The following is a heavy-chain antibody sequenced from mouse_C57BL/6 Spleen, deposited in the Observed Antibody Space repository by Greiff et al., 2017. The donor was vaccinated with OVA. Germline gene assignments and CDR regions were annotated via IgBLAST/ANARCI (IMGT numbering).Heavy chain of an antibody. J-gene: IGHJ2*01. CDR2: IDPSDSYT. V-gene: IGHV1-69*01. CDR3: ARKETDYYGSSYDSY. D-gene: IGHD1-1*01. Sequence: QVQLQQPGAELVMPGASVKLSCKASGYTFTSYWMHWVKQRPGQGLEWIGEIDPSDSYTNYNQKFKGKSTLTVDKSSSTAYMQLSSLTSEDSAVYYCARKETDYYGSSYDSYWGQGTTLTVSS. CDR1: GYTFTSYW.